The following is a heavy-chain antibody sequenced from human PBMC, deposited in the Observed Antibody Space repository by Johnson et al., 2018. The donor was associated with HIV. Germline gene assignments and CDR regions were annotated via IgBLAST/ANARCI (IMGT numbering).Heavy chain of an antibody. CDR1: GFTFSSHG. CDR2: MNQGGSVQ. D-gene: IGHD2-2*02. CDR3: TIWRNGLEI. Sequence: VQLVESGGGGVQPGRSLRLSCVVSGFTFSSHGMHWVRQAPGRGLEWVANMNQGGSVQQYRDSVKGRFIVYRDTAKDFLYLQMNSLKAEETAVYYCTIWRNGLEIWGRGTVVTVSS. J-gene: IGHJ3*02. V-gene: IGHV3-7*01.